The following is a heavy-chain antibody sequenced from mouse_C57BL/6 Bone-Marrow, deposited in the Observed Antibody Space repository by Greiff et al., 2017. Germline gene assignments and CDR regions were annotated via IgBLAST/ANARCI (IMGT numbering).Heavy chain of an antibody. CDR2: ISRGSSTI. V-gene: IGHV5-17*01. CDR3: ASTYGSSYCDD. J-gene: IGHJ2*01. D-gene: IGHD1-1*01. Sequence: VMLVESGGGLVKPGGSLKLSCAASGFTFSDYGMHWVRQAPEKGLEWVAYISRGSSTIYYAATVKGRFTISRDNANNTLFLQMTSRRSYDTAMYYCASTYGSSYCDDGGQGTTLTVAS. CDR1: GFTFSDYG.